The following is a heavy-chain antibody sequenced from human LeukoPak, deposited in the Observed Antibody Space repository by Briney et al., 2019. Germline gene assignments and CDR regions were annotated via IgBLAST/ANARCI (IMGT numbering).Heavy chain of an antibody. CDR3: ARVVSGGTFDS. CDR2: VYSDGTT. CDR1: DSAIGSYY. J-gene: IGHJ5*01. V-gene: IGHV4-4*07. Sequence: SETLSLTCTVSDSAIGSYYWTWVRQPADKGFEWIGHVYSDGTTNYNPSLKSRLTMSIDKAKNKFSLKVNSVTAADTAVYYCARVVSGGTFDSWGQGTLVTVSS. D-gene: IGHD5/OR15-5a*01.